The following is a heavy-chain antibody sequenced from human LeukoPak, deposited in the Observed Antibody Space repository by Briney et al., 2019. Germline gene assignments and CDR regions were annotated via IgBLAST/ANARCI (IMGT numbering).Heavy chain of an antibody. CDR1: GGSISSGSYY. V-gene: IGHV4-61*02. CDR2: IYTSGST. Sequence: SQTLSLTCTVSGGSISSGSYYWSWIRQPAGKGLEWIGRIYTSGSTNYNPSLKSRVTISVDTSKNQFSLKLSSVTAADTAVYYCARTVRYFDWQYYYGMDVWGQGTTVTVSS. D-gene: IGHD3-9*01. J-gene: IGHJ6*02. CDR3: ARTVRYFDWQYYYGMDV.